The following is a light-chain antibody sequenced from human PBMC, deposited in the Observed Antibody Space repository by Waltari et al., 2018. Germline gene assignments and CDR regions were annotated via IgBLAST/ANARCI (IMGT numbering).Light chain of an antibody. CDR2: KAS. J-gene: IGKJ2*01. CDR3: QQYNSYPAYT. CDR1: QSISSW. Sequence: DIQMAQSPSTLSASVGDRVTITCRASQSISSWLAWYQQKPGKAPKLLIYKASSLESGVPSRFSGSGSGTEFTLTISILQPDDFATYYCQQYNSYPAYTFVHGTKLEIK. V-gene: IGKV1-5*03.